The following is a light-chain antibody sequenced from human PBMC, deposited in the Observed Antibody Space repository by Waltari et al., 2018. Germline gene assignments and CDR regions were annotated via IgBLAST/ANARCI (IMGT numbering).Light chain of an antibody. CDR2: HAS. CDR1: QSISKY. V-gene: IGKV3-20*01. J-gene: IGKJ1*01. Sequence: SGRASQSISKYLAWEQQKPGQAPRLLIFHASTRATGIPYRFSGSGSGTDFSLIISRLEPEDFVVYYCQKYESLPATFGQGTKVEIK. CDR3: QKYESLPAT.